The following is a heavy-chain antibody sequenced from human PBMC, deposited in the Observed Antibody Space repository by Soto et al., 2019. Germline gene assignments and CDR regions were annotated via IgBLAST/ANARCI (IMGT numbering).Heavy chain of an antibody. D-gene: IGHD3-22*01. Sequence: RGSLRLSCAASGFTVSSNYMSWVRQAPGKGLEWVSVIYSGGSTYYADSVKGRFTISRDNSKNTLYLQMNSLRAEDTAVYYCARASRNYYDSSGYLYYFDYWGQGTLVTVSS. CDR1: GFTVSSNY. CDR2: IYSGGST. V-gene: IGHV3-66*01. CDR3: ARASRNYYDSSGYLYYFDY. J-gene: IGHJ4*02.